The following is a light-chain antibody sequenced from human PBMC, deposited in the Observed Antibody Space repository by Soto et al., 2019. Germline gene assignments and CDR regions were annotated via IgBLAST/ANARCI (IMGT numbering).Light chain of an antibody. V-gene: IGKV3-11*01. CDR2: DAS. J-gene: IGKJ4*01. Sequence: EIVLTQSPANLSLSPGERATLSCRASQSVSSSLAWYQQKPGQAPRLLISDASSRATGSPARFSGSGSGTDFTLTISSLESEDFAVYYCQQRYSWPLTFGGGTKVEIK. CDR1: QSVSSS. CDR3: QQRYSWPLT.